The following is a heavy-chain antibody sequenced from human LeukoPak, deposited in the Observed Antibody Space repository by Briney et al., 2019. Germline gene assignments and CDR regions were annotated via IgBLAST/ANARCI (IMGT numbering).Heavy chain of an antibody. D-gene: IGHD3-10*01. CDR2: IYYSGST. J-gene: IGHJ4*02. CDR3: ARVTMVRGVPDY. CDR1: GGSVSSYY. V-gene: IGHV4-59*02. Sequence: PSETLSLTCTVSGGSVSSYYWSWIRQPPGQGLEWIGYIYYSGSTNYNPSLKSRVTISLDTSKNQFSLKLRSVTAADTAVYYCARVTMVRGVPDYWGQGTLVTVSS.